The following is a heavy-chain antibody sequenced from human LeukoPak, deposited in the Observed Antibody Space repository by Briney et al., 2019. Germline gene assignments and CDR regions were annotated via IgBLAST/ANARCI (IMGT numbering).Heavy chain of an antibody. CDR2: IDYSGST. V-gene: IGHV4-31*11. Sequence: SETLSLTCAVSGGSISSGGHSWNWIRHHPGRGLEWIGDIDYSGSTHYIPSLKSRLSISVDTSRNHFSLKLFSVTAADTAVYYCARGTRTYYYDSSGSHFDYWGQGTLVTVSS. J-gene: IGHJ4*02. D-gene: IGHD3-22*01. CDR1: GGSISSGGHS. CDR3: ARGTRTYYYDSSGSHFDY.